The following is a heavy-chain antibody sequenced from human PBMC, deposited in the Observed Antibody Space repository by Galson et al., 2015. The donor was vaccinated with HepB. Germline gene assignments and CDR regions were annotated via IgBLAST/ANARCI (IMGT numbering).Heavy chain of an antibody. Sequence: SLRLSCAASGFTFSSNAMTWVRQAPGKGLEWVSTISGSGGATYYADSVKGRFSISRDNSKSTLYLQMNNLRAEDTAVYYCAKGTVVPTAVGSFDYRGQGTLVTVSS. CDR2: ISGSGGAT. CDR1: GFTFSSNA. CDR3: AKGTVVPTAVGSFDY. D-gene: IGHD2-2*01. J-gene: IGHJ4*02. V-gene: IGHV3-23*01.